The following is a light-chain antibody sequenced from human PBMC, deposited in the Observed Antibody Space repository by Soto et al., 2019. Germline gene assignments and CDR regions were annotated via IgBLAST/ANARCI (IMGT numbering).Light chain of an antibody. Sequence: EIVLTQSPGTLSLSAGERATLSCRASQSVNSNYFAWYQQKPGQPPRLLIYAASSRATGIPDRFSGSGSGTDFTLTINGLEPEDFAVYYCQQFGNSPQTFGQGTKLEIK. CDR2: AAS. CDR1: QSVNSNY. J-gene: IGKJ1*01. V-gene: IGKV3-20*01. CDR3: QQFGNSPQT.